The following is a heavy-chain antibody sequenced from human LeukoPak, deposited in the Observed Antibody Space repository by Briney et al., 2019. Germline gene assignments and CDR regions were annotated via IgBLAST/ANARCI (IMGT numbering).Heavy chain of an antibody. Sequence: GGSLRLSCAASGFTFSSYAMSWVRQAPGKGLEWVSGISASGGTTYYADFVEGRFTISRDNSKNTLYVQMNSLRAEDTAVYYCAKDGQYSSSSPYYFDYWGQGTLVTVSS. CDR2: ISASGGTT. J-gene: IGHJ4*02. CDR1: GFTFSSYA. CDR3: AKDGQYSSSSPYYFDY. V-gene: IGHV3-23*01. D-gene: IGHD6-6*01.